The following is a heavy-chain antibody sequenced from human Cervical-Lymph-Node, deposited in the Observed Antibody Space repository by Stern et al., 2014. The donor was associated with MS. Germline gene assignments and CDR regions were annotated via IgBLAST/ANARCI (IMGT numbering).Heavy chain of an antibody. D-gene: IGHD6-19*01. J-gene: IGHJ4*02. CDR1: GGTFSSYA. CDR2: IIPIFGTT. Sequence: DQLVESGAEVKKPGSSVKGSCKASGGTFSSYAISWVRQAPGQGLEWMGGIIPIFGTTNYAQKFQGRVTITADESTNTAYMELSSLRSEDTAVYYCARGEKQWLSLWDYWGQGTLVTVSS. CDR3: ARGEKQWLSLWDY. V-gene: IGHV1-69*01.